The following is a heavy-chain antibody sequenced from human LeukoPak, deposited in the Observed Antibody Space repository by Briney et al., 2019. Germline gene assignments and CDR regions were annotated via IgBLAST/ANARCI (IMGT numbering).Heavy chain of an antibody. CDR2: IAYDGSKK. V-gene: IGHV3-30-3*01. J-gene: IGHJ4*02. Sequence: GGSLRLSCAASGFTFSSYAMHWVRQAPGKGPEWVAVIAYDGSKKYYADSVKGRFTISRDNSKYTLYLQMNSLRAEDTAVYYCARDDSDVGIVATISREGDYFDYWGQGTLVTVSS. CDR1: GFTFSSYA. CDR3: ARDDSDVGIVATISREGDYFDY. D-gene: IGHD5-12*01.